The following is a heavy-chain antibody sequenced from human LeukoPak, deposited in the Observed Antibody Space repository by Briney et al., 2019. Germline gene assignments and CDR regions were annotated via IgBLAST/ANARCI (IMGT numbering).Heavy chain of an antibody. CDR1: GGSISSSNW. V-gene: IGHV4-4*02. CDR2: IYHSGST. Sequence: SGTLSLTCAVSGGSISSSNWWSWVRQPPGKGLEWIGEIYHSGSTNYNPSLKSRVTISVDKSKNQFSLKLSSVTAEDTAVYYCASSPLDYSSSWYCRYWGQGTLVTVSS. J-gene: IGHJ4*02. D-gene: IGHD6-13*01. CDR3: ASSPLDYSSSWYCRY.